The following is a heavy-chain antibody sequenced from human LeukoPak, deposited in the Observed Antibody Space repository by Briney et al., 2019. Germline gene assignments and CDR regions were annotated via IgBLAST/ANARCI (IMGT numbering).Heavy chain of an antibody. CDR3: ARDLYGVSHDY. CDR2: IYSGGST. CDR1: GFTVSSNY. Sequence: HTGGSLRLSCAASGFTVSSNYMNWVRQAPGKGLEWVSVIYSGGSTYYADSVKGRFTISRDNSKNTLYLQMNSLRAEDTAVYYCARDLYGVSHDYWGQGTLVTVSS. D-gene: IGHD4-17*01. J-gene: IGHJ4*02. V-gene: IGHV3-53*01.